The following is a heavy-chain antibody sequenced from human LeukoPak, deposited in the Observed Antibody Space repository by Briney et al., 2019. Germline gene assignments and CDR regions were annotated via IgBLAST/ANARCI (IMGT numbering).Heavy chain of an antibody. D-gene: IGHD1-26*01. CDR3: AKVSGSYYDYYGMDV. V-gene: IGHV3-23*01. Sequence: GGSLRLSCAASGFTFSSYAMSWVRQAPGKGREGVSIIRGSGGNTYDVDSVKGRFTISRDNTKNTLYLQMNSLRAEDTAVYYCAKVSGSYYDYYGMDVWGQGTTVTVSS. CDR2: IRGSGGNT. J-gene: IGHJ6*02. CDR1: GFTFSSYA.